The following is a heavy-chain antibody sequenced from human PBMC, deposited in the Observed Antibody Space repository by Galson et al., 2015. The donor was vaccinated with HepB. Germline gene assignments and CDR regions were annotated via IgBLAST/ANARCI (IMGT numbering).Heavy chain of an antibody. D-gene: IGHD6-13*01. CDR3: AKDFGRIATEYYFDY. CDR2: ISYDGSNK. Sequence: SLRLSCAASGFTFSSYGMHWVRQAPGKGLEWVAVISYDGSNKYYADTVKGRFTISRDNSKNTLYLQMNSLRAEDTAVYYCAKDFGRIATEYYFDYWGQGTLVTVSS. CDR1: GFTFSSYG. J-gene: IGHJ4*02. V-gene: IGHV3-30*18.